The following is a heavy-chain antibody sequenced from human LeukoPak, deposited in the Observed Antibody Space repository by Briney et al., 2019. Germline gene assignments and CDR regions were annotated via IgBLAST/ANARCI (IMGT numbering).Heavy chain of an antibody. J-gene: IGHJ4*02. CDR1: GYTFTSYG. CDR3: ARVRGGYCSSTSCSKPLFDY. Sequence: ASVKVPCKASGYTFTSYGISWVRQAPGQGLEWMGWISAYNGNTNYAQELQGRVTMTTDTSTSTAYMELRSLRSDDTAVYYCARVRGGYCSSTSCSKPLFDYWGQGTLVTVSS. D-gene: IGHD2-2*01. CDR2: ISAYNGNT. V-gene: IGHV1-18*01.